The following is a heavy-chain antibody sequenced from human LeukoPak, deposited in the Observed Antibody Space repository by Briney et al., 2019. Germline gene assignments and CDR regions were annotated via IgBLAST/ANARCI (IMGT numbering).Heavy chain of an antibody. CDR3: ARGVRERRSSSTSDAFDI. V-gene: IGHV4-30-4*08. Sequence: PSETLSLTCTVSGGSISSGDYYWGWIRQPPGKGLEWIGYIYYSGSTYYNPSLKSRVTISVDTSKNQFSLKLSSVTAADTAVYYCARGVRERRSSSTSDAFDIWGQGTMVTVSS. CDR1: GGSISSGDYY. CDR2: IYYSGST. J-gene: IGHJ3*02. D-gene: IGHD2-2*01.